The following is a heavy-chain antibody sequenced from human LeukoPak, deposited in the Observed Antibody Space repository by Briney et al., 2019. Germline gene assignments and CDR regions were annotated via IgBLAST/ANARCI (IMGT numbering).Heavy chain of an antibody. J-gene: IGHJ5*02. CDR1: NGSFGGYH. Sequence: PSETLSLTCAVYNGSFGGYHWNWIRRPPGKRLEWIGEITYGGATNYNPSLRSRVTMSVDTPKKQFSLKLTSLTAADTAVYYCVRGRYCSSASCYDWFDPWGPGTHVSVSS. V-gene: IGHV4-34*01. CDR2: ITYGGAT. D-gene: IGHD2-2*01. CDR3: VRGRYCSSASCYDWFDP.